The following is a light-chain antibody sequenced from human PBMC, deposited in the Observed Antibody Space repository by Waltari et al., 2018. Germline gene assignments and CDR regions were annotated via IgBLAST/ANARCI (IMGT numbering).Light chain of an antibody. V-gene: IGKV4-1*01. J-gene: IGKJ2*01. CDR3: QQYYSAPYT. Sequence: DIVMTQSPDSLAVSLGEGATINCKSSQSVLYSSNNKNYLTGYQQKPGQPPKLLIYWASTRASGVPDRFSVSAAGTDFTLTISSLQAEDVAVYYCQQYYSAPYTFGQGTKLEIK. CDR2: WAS. CDR1: QSVLYSSNNKNY.